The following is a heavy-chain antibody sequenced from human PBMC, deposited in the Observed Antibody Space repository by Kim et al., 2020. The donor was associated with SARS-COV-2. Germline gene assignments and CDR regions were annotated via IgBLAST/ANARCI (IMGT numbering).Heavy chain of an antibody. CDR1: GYSFTSFW. V-gene: IGHV5-51*07. J-gene: IGHJ5*02. Sequence: GESLKISCQGSGYSFTSFWIGWVHQMPGKGLEWMGIIHPRDSDTRYSPSFQGQVTMSADKSIRTAYLQWNSLRASDNAMYYCARLRGSWNDVHWFDPWGQGTLVTVSS. CDR2: IHPRDSDT. D-gene: IGHD1-1*01. CDR3: ARLRGSWNDVHWFDP.